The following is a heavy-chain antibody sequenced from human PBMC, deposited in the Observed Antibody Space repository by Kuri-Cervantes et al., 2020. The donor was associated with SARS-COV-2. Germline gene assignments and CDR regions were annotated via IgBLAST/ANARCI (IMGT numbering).Heavy chain of an antibody. CDR2: IYSGGST. D-gene: IGHD1-26*01. CDR1: GFTVSSNY. J-gene: IGHJ4*02. CDR3: ARELGGPYIFDY. Sequence: GESLKISCAASGFTVSSNYMSWVRQAPGKGLEWVSVIYSGGSTYYADSVKGRFTISRDNSKNTLYLQMNSLRAEDTAVYYCARELGGPYIFDYWGQGTLVTVSS. V-gene: IGHV3-66*02.